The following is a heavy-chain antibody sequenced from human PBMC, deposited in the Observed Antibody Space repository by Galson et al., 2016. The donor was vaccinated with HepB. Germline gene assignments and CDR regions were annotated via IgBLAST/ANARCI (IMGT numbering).Heavy chain of an antibody. CDR3: ARDKERWVQYNYYFGMDV. D-gene: IGHD5-24*01. CDR1: GYTFSSYP. J-gene: IGHJ6*02. CDR2: ITPANGNT. V-gene: IGHV1-46*01. Sequence: SVKVSCKASGYTFSSYPIHWVRQAPGHGLEWMGIITPANGNTVYAQQSQGSVTMTSDTSTSTVYMEVSSLRSEHTAVYYCARDKERWVQYNYYFGMDVWGQGTTVTVSS.